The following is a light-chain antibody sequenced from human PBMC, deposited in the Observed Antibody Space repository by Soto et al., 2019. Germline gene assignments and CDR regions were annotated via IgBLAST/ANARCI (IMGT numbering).Light chain of an antibody. J-gene: IGLJ3*02. CDR1: SSNIGAGYD. V-gene: IGLV1-40*01. CDR3: QSYDNGLSGSWV. CDR2: GNS. Sequence: QSVLTQPPSVSGAPGQRVTISCTGSSSNIGAGYDVHWYQQLPGTAPKLLMYGNSNRPSGVPDRFSGSKSGTSASLAITGLQAEDEADYYCQSYDNGLSGSWVFGGGTKVTVL.